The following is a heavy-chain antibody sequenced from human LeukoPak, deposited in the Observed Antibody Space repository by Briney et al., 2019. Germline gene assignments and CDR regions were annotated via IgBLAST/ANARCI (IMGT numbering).Heavy chain of an antibody. CDR1: GYTFTAYY. Sequence: ASVKVSCKASGYTFTAYYLQWVRLAPGQGLEWMGWINPNSGGRNHAQRFQGRVTMTRDTSISTVYMELSRLRSDDTAVYFCARRDASGSFDYWGQGTLVTVSS. CDR3: ARRDASGSFDY. J-gene: IGHJ4*02. V-gene: IGHV1-2*02. CDR2: INPNSGGR. D-gene: IGHD3-10*01.